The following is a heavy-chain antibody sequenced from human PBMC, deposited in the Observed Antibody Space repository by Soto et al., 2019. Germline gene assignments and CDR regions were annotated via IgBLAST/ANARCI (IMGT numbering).Heavy chain of an antibody. CDR3: ARRRASDYGGNHHPYYFDR. CDR1: GASFITDNYF. J-gene: IGHJ4*02. D-gene: IGHD4-17*01. CDR2: ISYSGRT. Sequence: SETLSLTCTVSGASFITDNYFWVWMRQAPRRGLELIGSISYSGRTYDNPSLQVRVTISIDASKNQFSLKLTSVTAADTAVYYCARRRASDYGGNHHPYYFDRWGQGALVTVSS. V-gene: IGHV4-39*01.